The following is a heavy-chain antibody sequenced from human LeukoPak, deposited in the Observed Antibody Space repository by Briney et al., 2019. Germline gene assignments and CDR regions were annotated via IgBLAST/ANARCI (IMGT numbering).Heavy chain of an antibody. Sequence: SETLSLTCTVSGGSVSSGSYYWSWIRQPPGKGLEWIGYIYYSGSTNYNPSLKSRVTISVDTSKNQFSLKLSSVTAADTAVHFCARAPAGDYFDYWGQGTLVTVSS. CDR3: ARAPAGDYFDY. D-gene: IGHD2-2*01. J-gene: IGHJ4*02. V-gene: IGHV4-61*01. CDR2: IYYSGST. CDR1: GGSVSSGSYY.